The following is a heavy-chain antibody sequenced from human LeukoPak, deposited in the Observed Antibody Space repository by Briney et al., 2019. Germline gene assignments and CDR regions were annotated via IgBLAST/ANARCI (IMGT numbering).Heavy chain of an antibody. D-gene: IGHD6-19*01. CDR2: IKPDGSEK. Sequence: GGSLRLSCAASGFTFSSYWMAWVRQAPGKGLEWVANIKPDGSEKYYVDSLKGRFTISRDSAESSLYLQMKSLRDEDTAVYYCARAAVAAPGDVWGQGTTVTVSS. J-gene: IGHJ6*02. CDR3: ARAAVAAPGDV. CDR1: GFTFSSYW. V-gene: IGHV3-7*04.